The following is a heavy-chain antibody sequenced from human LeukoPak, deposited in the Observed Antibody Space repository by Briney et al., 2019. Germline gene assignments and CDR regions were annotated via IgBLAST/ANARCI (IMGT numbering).Heavy chain of an antibody. D-gene: IGHD3-10*01. V-gene: IGHV3-23*01. CDR2: ISGSGGST. Sequence: PGGSLRLSRAASGFTFSSYAMSWVRQAPGKGLEWVSAISGSGGSTYYADSEKGRFTISRDNSKNTLYLQMNSLIAEDTAVYYCAKDAKQYYYGSGSEYFQHWGQGTLVTVSS. J-gene: IGHJ1*01. CDR1: GFTFSSYA. CDR3: AKDAKQYYYGSGSEYFQH.